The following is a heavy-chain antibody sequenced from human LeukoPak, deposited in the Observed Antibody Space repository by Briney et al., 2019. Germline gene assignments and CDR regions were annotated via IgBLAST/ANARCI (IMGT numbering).Heavy chain of an antibody. D-gene: IGHD3-22*01. Sequence: ASVKVSCKASGYTFTSYGISWVRQAPGQGLEWMGWISAYNGNTNYAQKLQGRVTMTTDTPTSTAYMELRSLRSDDTAVYYCARGYYYDSSGYYFHYYYMDVWGKGTTVTVSS. CDR1: GYTFTSYG. J-gene: IGHJ6*03. V-gene: IGHV1-18*01. CDR2: ISAYNGNT. CDR3: ARGYYYDSSGYYFHYYYMDV.